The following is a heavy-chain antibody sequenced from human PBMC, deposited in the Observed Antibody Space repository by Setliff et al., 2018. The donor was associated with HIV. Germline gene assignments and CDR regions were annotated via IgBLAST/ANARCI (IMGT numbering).Heavy chain of an antibody. V-gene: IGHV1-18*01. CDR3: ARVVVRGVTFIAEYFQH. J-gene: IGHJ1*01. CDR1: GYTFTSYG. Sequence: ASVQVSCKASGYTFTSYGISWVRQAPGQGLEWMGWISAYNGNTNYAQKLQGRVTMTTDTSTSTAYMELRSLRSDDTAVYYCARVVVRGVTFIAEYFQHWGQGTRVTVSS. CDR2: ISAYNGNT. D-gene: IGHD3-10*01.